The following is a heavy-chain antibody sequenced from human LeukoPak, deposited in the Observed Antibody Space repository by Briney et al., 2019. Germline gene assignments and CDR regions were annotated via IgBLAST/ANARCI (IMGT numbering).Heavy chain of an antibody. J-gene: IGHJ6*02. V-gene: IGHV3-66*02. CDR3: AREGKPSSYYYGMDV. CDR1: GFTVSSNY. CDR2: IYSGGST. Sequence: PGGSLRLSCAASGFTVSSNYMSWVRQVPGKGLEWVSVIYSGGSTYYADSVKGRFTISRDNSKNTLYLQMNSLRAEDTAVYYCAREGKPSSYYYGMDVWGQGTTVTVSS.